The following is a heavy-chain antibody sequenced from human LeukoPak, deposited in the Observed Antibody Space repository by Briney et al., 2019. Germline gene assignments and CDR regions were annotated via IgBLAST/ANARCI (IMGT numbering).Heavy chain of an antibody. V-gene: IGHV4-34*01. CDR1: GGAFSGYY. CDR3: ARGGSTFGVDP. J-gene: IGHJ5*02. Sequence: SETLALNWAVYGGAFSGYYWSWIRQPPGKGPEWIGEINHSGSTNYNPSLKSRVTISVDTSKNQFSLKLSSVTAADTAVYYCARGGSTFGVDPWGQGTLVTVSS. D-gene: IGHD3-16*01. CDR2: INHSGST.